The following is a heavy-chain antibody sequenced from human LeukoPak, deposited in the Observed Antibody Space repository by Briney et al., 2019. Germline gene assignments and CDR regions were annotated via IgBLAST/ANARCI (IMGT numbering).Heavy chain of an antibody. J-gene: IGHJ6*02. CDR2: IYYSGST. D-gene: IGHD5-12*01. Sequence: PSETLSLTCTVSGGSISSSSYYWGWIRQPPGKGLEWIGSIYYSGSTYYNPSLKSRVTISVDTSKNQFSLKLSSVTAADTAVYYCASLTGLRYGMDVWGQGTTVTVSS. CDR3: ASLTGLRYGMDV. CDR1: GGSISSSSYY. V-gene: IGHV4-39*01.